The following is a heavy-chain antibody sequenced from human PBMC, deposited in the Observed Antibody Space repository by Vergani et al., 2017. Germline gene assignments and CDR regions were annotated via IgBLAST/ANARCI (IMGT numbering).Heavy chain of an antibody. CDR3: ARHAKRGCSSTSCYLDYYYYMDV. CDR2: IYPGDSDT. J-gene: IGHJ6*03. V-gene: IGHV5-51*01. D-gene: IGHD2-2*01. Sequence: EVQLVQSGAEVKTPGESLKISCKVSGYSFTSYRIGWVRQMPGKGLEWMWIIYPGDSDTRYSLSFQGQVIISADKSISTAYLQLSSLKASDTAMYYCARHAKRGCSSTSCYLDYYYYMDVWGKXP. CDR1: GYSFTSYR.